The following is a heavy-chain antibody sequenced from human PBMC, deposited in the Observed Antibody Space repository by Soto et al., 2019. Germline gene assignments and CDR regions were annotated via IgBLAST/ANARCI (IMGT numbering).Heavy chain of an antibody. J-gene: IGHJ5*02. D-gene: IGHD1-26*01. Sequence: QLQLQESGPGLVKPSETLSLTCTVSGGSISSSNYYWGWIRQPPGKGLEWIGSIYYSGSTYYNPSLKSRVTISVDMSKNQFSLKLSSVTAADTAVYYCATQEVGGSYVYTFDPWGQGTLVTVSS. CDR3: ATQEVGGSYVYTFDP. CDR2: IYYSGST. V-gene: IGHV4-39*01. CDR1: GGSISSSNYY.